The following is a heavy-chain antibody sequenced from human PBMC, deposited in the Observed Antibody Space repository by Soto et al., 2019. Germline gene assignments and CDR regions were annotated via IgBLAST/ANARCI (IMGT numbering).Heavy chain of an antibody. Sequence: GASVKVSFKASGYSFTTYGIHWVRQAPGQRLEWMGWINAGNDNTKYSQKFQGRVTIIRDTSASIAYMELRSLRSEDTAVYYCARVSELGYYDSSGFGFDPWGQGTLVTVSS. V-gene: IGHV1-3*01. CDR1: GYSFTTYG. D-gene: IGHD3-22*01. J-gene: IGHJ5*02. CDR3: ARVSELGYYDSSGFGFDP. CDR2: INAGNDNT.